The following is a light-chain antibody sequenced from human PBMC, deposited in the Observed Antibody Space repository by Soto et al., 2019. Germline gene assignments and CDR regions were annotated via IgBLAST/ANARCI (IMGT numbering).Light chain of an antibody. CDR2: DVS. Sequence: QSALTQPASVSGSPGQSITISCTGISADVSSSNFVSWYQHRPGKAPSLILYDVSHRPSGVSNRFSGSKAGDTASLTISGLQLEDEVDYYWTSYRRGPLYVFGTGTKLTVL. V-gene: IGLV2-14*03. J-gene: IGLJ1*01. CDR1: SADVSSSNF. CDR3: TSYRRGPLYV.